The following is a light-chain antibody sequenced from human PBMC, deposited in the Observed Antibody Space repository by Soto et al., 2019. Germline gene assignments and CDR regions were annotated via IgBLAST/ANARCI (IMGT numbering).Light chain of an antibody. J-gene: IGLJ1*01. CDR3: NAYAGSNTYV. CDR1: KSDLGVYDF. Sequence: QSALTQPPSASGSPGQSVTISCTGTKSDLGVYDFVSWYQQHPGKAPRLIIYEVVQRPSGVPDRFSGSKSGKTASLTVSGLQAADEAVYFCNAYAGSNTYVLGSGTKLTVL. CDR2: EVV. V-gene: IGLV2-8*01.